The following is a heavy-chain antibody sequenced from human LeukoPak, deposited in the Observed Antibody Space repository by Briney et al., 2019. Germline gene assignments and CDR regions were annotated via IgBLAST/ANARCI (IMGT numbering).Heavy chain of an antibody. CDR2: ISGSGGST. CDR1: GFTFSSYA. V-gene: IGHV3-23*01. CDR3: AKDSGSYHPEYFQH. Sequence: PGGSLRPSCAASGFTFSSYAMSWVRQAPGKGLEWVSAISGSGGSTYYADSVKGRFTISRDNSKNTLYMQMNSLRAEDTAVYYCAKDSGSYHPEYFQHWGQGTLVTVSS. D-gene: IGHD1-26*01. J-gene: IGHJ1*01.